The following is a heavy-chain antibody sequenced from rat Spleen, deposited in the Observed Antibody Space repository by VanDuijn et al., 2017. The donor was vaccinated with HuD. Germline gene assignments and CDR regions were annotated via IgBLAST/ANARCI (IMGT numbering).Heavy chain of an antibody. CDR1: GFSLFSYN. CDR2: IWNIGGT. V-gene: IGHV2-41*01. Sequence: QVQLKESGPGLVQPSQTLSLTCTVSGFSLFSYNIHWVRQPTGKGLEWMGVIWNIGGTRYNSALKSRLSISKDTSKSQVFLKMNSLQTEDTATYYCARDENGYINQWFVYWGQGTLVTVSS. D-gene: IGHD1-2*01. CDR3: ARDENGYINQWFVY. J-gene: IGHJ3*01.